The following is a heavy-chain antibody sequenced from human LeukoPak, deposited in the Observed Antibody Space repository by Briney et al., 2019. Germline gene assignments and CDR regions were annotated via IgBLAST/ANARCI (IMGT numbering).Heavy chain of an antibody. Sequence: GSLRLPCAASGFPFSSYWIHWGRQVPGKGLVWVSRINGDGSSTSYADSVKGRFTISRDNAKNTLYLQMNGLRAEDTAVYYCARDGDSSGYYVNFDYWGQGTLVTVFS. J-gene: IGHJ4*02. D-gene: IGHD3-22*01. CDR1: GFPFSSYW. CDR3: ARDGDSSGYYVNFDY. V-gene: IGHV3-74*01. CDR2: INGDGSST.